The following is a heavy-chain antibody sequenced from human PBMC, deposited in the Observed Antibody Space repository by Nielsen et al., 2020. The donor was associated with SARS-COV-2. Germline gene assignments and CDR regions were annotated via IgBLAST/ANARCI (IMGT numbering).Heavy chain of an antibody. CDR3: ARHYEYDSSGYPFGY. V-gene: IGHV5-51*01. Sequence: KVSCKASGYTFANYWIGWVRQTPEKGLEWMAIIYPTDSQIRYNPAFQGQVTISADKSTSTAYLQWSSLRASDTAMYYCARHYEYDSSGYPFGYWGQGTLVTVSS. CDR2: IYPTDSQI. J-gene: IGHJ4*02. D-gene: IGHD3-22*01. CDR1: GYTFANYW.